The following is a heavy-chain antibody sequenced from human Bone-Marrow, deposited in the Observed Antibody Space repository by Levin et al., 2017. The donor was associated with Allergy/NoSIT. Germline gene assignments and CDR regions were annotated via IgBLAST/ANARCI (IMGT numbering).Heavy chain of an antibody. Sequence: GESLKISCKASGYTFTDYSMHWVRQVPGQGLEWMGWINPNSDDTNFAQKFQGRVTMTIDTSINTAYMELNRLRSDDTAIYYCARNTVFLTVIDYWGLGTLVTVSS. D-gene: IGHD4-11*01. CDR1: GYTFTDYS. CDR2: INPNSDDT. CDR3: ARNTVFLTVIDY. J-gene: IGHJ4*02. V-gene: IGHV1-2*02.